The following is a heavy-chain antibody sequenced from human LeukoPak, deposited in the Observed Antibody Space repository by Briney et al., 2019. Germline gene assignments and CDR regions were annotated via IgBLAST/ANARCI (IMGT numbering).Heavy chain of an antibody. CDR2: ISNDGNKK. D-gene: IGHD3-22*01. V-gene: IGHV3-30*18. CDR3: AKDQGLSGYFGLVDF. J-gene: IGHJ4*02. CDR1: GFTFSNYG. Sequence: GGSLRLSCAASGFTFSNYGMHWVRQAPGKGLEWVAGISNDGNKKYYADSVKGRFTISRDNSKNTLYLQMNSLRTEDTTVYYCAKDQGLSGYFGLVDFWGQGTLVTVSS.